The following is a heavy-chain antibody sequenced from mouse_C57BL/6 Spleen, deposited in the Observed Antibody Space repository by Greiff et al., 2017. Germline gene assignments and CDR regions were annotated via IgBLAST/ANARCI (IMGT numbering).Heavy chain of an antibody. J-gene: IGHJ2*01. Sequence: DVKLVESGGDLVKPGGSLKLSCAASGFTFSSYGMSWVSQTPDKRLEWVATISSGGSYTYYPDSVKGRLTISRDNAKNTLYLQMSSLKSEDTAMYYFARHSPPDYDYWGQGTTLTVSS. CDR1: GFTFSSYG. V-gene: IGHV5-6*02. CDR3: ARHSPPDYDY. CDR2: ISSGGSYT.